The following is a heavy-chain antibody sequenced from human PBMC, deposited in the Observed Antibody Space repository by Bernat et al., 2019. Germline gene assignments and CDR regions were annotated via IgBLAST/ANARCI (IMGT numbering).Heavy chain of an antibody. CDR3: ARGATMVRGVTPFDY. CDR1: GGSISSGGYS. D-gene: IGHD3-10*01. Sequence: QLHLQESGSGLVKPSQTLSLTCAVSGGSISSGGYSWSWIRQPPGKGLEWIGYIYHSGSTYYNPSLKSRVTISVDRSKNQFSLKLSSVTAADTAVYYCARGATMVRGVTPFDYWGQGTLVTVSS. V-gene: IGHV4-30-2*01. J-gene: IGHJ4*02. CDR2: IYHSGST.